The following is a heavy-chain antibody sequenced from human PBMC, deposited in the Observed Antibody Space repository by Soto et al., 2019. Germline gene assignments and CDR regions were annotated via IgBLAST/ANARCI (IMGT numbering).Heavy chain of an antibody. J-gene: IGHJ3*02. Sequence: ASVKVSCKASGYTFTSYYMHWVRQAPGQGLEWMGIINPSGGSTSYAQKFQGRVTMTRDTSISTAYMELSRLRSDDTAVYYCARIFPGTPIPGIWGQGTMVTVSS. CDR2: INPSGGST. V-gene: IGHV1-46*01. D-gene: IGHD3-9*01. CDR3: ARIFPGTPIPGI. CDR1: GYTFTSYY.